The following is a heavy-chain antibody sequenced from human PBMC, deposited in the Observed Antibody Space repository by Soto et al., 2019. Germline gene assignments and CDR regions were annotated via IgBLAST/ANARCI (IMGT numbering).Heavy chain of an antibody. CDR3: ARGRAAAGTKPFDY. CDR2: IHHSGST. D-gene: IGHD6-13*01. V-gene: IGHV4-4*02. Sequence: SETRSRTWAVSGGSISSTNWWTFFRQPPGKGLEWIGEIHHSGSTNYNPSLKSRVIISVDKSKNQSSLRLSSVTAADTAVYYCARGRAAAGTKPFDYWGQGKLVTVSS. J-gene: IGHJ4*02. CDR1: GGSISSTNW.